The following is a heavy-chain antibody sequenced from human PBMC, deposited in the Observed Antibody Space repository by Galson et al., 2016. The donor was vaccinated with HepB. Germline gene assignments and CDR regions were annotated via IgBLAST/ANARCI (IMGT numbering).Heavy chain of an antibody. D-gene: IGHD2-2*01. V-gene: IGHV1-2*02. CDR1: GYTFTGYY. Sequence: SVKVSCKASGYTFTGYYMHWVRQAPGQGLEWMGWINPNSGGTNYEQKFQGRVTMTRDTSISTAYREMRRLKSDDTAVYYCAREVKWGGLIVEESAAMGYWGQGTLVTVSS. CDR2: INPNSGGT. J-gene: IGHJ4*01. CDR3: AREVKWGGLIVEESAAMGY.